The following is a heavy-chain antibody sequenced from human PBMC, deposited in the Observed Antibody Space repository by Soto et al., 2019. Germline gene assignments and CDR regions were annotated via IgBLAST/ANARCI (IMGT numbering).Heavy chain of an antibody. CDR3: ARDTRSRYYGSGSYYRLFDY. Sequence: PSETLSLTCTVSGGSVSSGSYYWSWIRQPPGKGLEWIGYIYYSGSTNYNPSLKSRVTISVDTSKNQFSLKLSSVTAADTAVYYCARDTRSRYYGSGSYYRLFDYWGQGTLVTVSS. V-gene: IGHV4-61*01. CDR2: IYYSGST. CDR1: GGSVSSGSYY. J-gene: IGHJ4*02. D-gene: IGHD3-10*01.